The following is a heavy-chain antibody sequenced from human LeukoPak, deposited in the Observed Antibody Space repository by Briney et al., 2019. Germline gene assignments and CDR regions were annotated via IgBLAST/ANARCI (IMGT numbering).Heavy chain of an antibody. CDR2: VSHSGDNT. CDR1: GFTFSSYA. D-gene: IGHD1-7*01. CDR3: ARTTTHYSRSVSRPGREDY. V-gene: IGHV3-23*01. J-gene: IGHJ4*02. Sequence: GGALRLSCAASGFTFSSYAMTWVRQAPGKGLDWVSAVSHSGDNTYYADSVKGRFTISRDNSENTLYLQMNSLRVEDTAVYYCARTTTHYSRSVSRPGREDYWGQGTLVTVSS.